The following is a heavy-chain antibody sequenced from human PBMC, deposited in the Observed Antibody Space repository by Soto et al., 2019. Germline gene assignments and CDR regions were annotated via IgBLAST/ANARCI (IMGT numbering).Heavy chain of an antibody. V-gene: IGHV3-21*01. CDR2: ISSSSSYI. CDR1: GFTFSSYS. D-gene: IGHD6-13*01. Sequence: SGGSLRLSCAASGFTFSSYSMNWVRQAPGKGLEWVSSISSSSSYIYYADSVKGRFTISRDNAKNSLYLQMNSLRAEDTAVYYCAREDSSSWQEEGYYFDYWGQGTLVTVSS. CDR3: AREDSSSWQEEGYYFDY. J-gene: IGHJ4*02.